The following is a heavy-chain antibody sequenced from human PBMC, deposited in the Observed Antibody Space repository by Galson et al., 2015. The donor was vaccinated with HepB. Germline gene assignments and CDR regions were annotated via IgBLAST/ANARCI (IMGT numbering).Heavy chain of an antibody. CDR2: ISYDGSNK. D-gene: IGHD6-13*01. Sequence: SLRLSCAASGFTFSSYGMHWVRQAPGKGLEWVAVISYDGSNKYYADSVKGRFTISRDNSKNTLYLQMNSLRAEDTAVYYCAKDESPYSSSWDYYFDYWGQGTLVTVSS. CDR3: AKDESPYSSSWDYYFDY. CDR1: GFTFSSYG. V-gene: IGHV3-30*18. J-gene: IGHJ4*02.